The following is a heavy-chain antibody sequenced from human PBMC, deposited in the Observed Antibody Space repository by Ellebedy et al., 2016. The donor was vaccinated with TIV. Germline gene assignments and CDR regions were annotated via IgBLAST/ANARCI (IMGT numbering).Heavy chain of an antibody. CDR2: IAGTGGTT. Sequence: GESLKISCAASGISLRSYAMSWVRQAPGEGLEWVSTIAGTGGTTYYRDSVKGRFTVSRDTSRNTLYLQMSSLRAEDTAVYYCAKLPVAYNWNYADDDWGQGTLVTVSS. V-gene: IGHV3-23*01. CDR3: AKLPVAYNWNYADDD. D-gene: IGHD1-7*01. CDR1: GISLRSYA. J-gene: IGHJ4*02.